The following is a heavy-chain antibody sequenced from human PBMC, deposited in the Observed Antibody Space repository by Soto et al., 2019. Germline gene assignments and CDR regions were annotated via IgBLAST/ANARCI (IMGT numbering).Heavy chain of an antibody. CDR2: ITSSSGSI. Sequence: EVQLLESGGGLVQPGGSLRLSCAASGFTFASYAMSWVRQAPGKGLEWVSAITSSSGSIYYADSVKGRFTIPRDNSKNTPYLQLNSLRAEDTAVYYCAKMRDVRQGFDPWGQGTLVTVSS. CDR3: AKMRDVRQGFDP. CDR1: GFTFASYA. J-gene: IGHJ5*02. V-gene: IGHV3-23*01.